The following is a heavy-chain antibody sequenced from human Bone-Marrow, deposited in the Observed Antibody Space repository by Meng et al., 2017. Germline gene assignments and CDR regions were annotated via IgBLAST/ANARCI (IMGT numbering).Heavy chain of an antibody. CDR2: IYYSRST. CDR3: ARNSAAAGSCLY. D-gene: IGHD6-13*01. V-gene: IGHV4-39*07. CDR1: GGSISSSSYY. J-gene: IGHJ4*02. Sequence: SETLSLTCTVSGGSISSSSYYWGWIRQPPGKGLEWIGSIYYSRSTYYNPSLKSRVTISVDTSKNQFSLKLSSVTAADTAVYYCARNSAAAGSCLYWGQGTLVTVSS.